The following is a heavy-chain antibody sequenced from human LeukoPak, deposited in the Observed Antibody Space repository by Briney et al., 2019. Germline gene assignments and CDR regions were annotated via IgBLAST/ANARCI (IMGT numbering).Heavy chain of an antibody. CDR3: ARAWGRDGYNYDY. D-gene: IGHD5-24*01. V-gene: IGHV4-61*02. CDR2: IYTSGST. CDR1: GGSISSGSYY. Sequence: SQTLSLTCTVSGGSISSGSYYWSWIRQPAGKGLEWIGRIYTSGSTNYSPSLKSRVTISVDTSKNQFSLKLSSVTAADTAVYYCARAWGRDGYNYDYWGQGTLVTVSS. J-gene: IGHJ4*02.